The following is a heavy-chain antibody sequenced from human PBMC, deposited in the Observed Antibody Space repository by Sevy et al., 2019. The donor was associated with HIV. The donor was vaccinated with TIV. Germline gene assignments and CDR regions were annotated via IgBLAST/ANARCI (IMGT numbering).Heavy chain of an antibody. J-gene: IGHJ3*02. CDR2: IIPIFGTA. D-gene: IGHD5-18*01. CDR1: GGTFSSYA. Sequence: ASVKVSCKASGGTFSSYAISWVRQAPGQGLEWMGGIIPIFGTANYAQKFQGRVTITADKSTSTAYMELSSLRSEDTAVYYCARDQDTAMITGPDDAFDIWGQGTMVTVSS. V-gene: IGHV1-69*06. CDR3: ARDQDTAMITGPDDAFDI.